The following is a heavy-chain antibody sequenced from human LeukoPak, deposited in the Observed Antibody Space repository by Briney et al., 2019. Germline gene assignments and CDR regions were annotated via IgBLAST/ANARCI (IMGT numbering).Heavy chain of an antibody. V-gene: IGHV3-30*19. CDR1: RFTFNNYG. D-gene: IGHD4-23*01. J-gene: IGHJ4*02. CDR2: ISYDGSYK. CDR3: ARGARKGDDYGGFFDN. Sequence: GGSLRLPCAGSRFTFNNYGMHWVRQAPGKGLEWVAVISYDGSYKDYPDSVKGRFTISRDNSKNTLYLQMNSLRPEDTAVYYCARGARKGDDYGGFFDNWGQGTLVTVSS.